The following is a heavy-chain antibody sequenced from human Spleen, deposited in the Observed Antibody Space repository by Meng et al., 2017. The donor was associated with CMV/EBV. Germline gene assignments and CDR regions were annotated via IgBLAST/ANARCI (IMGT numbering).Heavy chain of an antibody. Sequence: SPRLSCAASGFTFSSYAMHWVRQAPGKGLEWVAVIWYDGSKKYYADSVKGRFTISRDNSKNTLSLQMSSLRGEDTAVYYCASNRYLDYWGQGTLVTVSS. J-gene: IGHJ4*02. CDR2: IWYDGSKK. CDR3: ASNRYLDY. V-gene: IGHV3-33*01. CDR1: GFTFSSYA.